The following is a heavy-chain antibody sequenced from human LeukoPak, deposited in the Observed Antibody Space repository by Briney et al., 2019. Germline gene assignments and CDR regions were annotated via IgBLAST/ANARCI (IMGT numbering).Heavy chain of an antibody. J-gene: IGHJ4*02. D-gene: IGHD2-2*02. CDR3: AKAGYCSSTSCYRGASNY. CDR2: ISRSHSPT. Sequence: GGSLRLSCVASGFNFSSASMNWVRQAPGKGLEWLSYISRSHSPTYYTDSVKGRFTISRDNAKNSLYLHMNSLRAEDTAVYYCAKAGYCSSTSCYRGASNYWGQGTLVTVSS. CDR1: GFNFSSAS. V-gene: IGHV3-48*01.